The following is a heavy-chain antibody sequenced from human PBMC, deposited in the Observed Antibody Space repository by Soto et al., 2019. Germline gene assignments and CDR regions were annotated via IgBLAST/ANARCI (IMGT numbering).Heavy chain of an antibody. CDR2: IYTGGGT. CDR1: GLTVSPNP. J-gene: IGHJ4*02. CDR3: ARDGSGH. Sequence: EVQLVESGGGLVQPGGSLRLSCAAPGLTVSPNPMTWVRQAPGKGLEWVSVIYTGGGTHYPDSVKGRFTISRDNSKNTVNLQMNSLRPEDTAVYYCARDGSGHWGQGTLVTVSS. V-gene: IGHV3-66*01.